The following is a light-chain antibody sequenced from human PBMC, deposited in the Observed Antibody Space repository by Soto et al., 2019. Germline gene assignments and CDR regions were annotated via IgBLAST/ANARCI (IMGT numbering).Light chain of an antibody. CDR2: DAS. V-gene: IGKV1-33*01. J-gene: IGKJ4*01. CDR1: QDIRNY. CDR3: QQYDKLPALT. Sequence: DIQMTQSPSSLSASVGDRVTITCQASQDIRNYLNWYQQKPGKAPKLLIYDASNLKTGVPSRFSGRGSGTHFTFTISGLQAGDIATYYCQQYDKLPALTFGGGTRVEIK.